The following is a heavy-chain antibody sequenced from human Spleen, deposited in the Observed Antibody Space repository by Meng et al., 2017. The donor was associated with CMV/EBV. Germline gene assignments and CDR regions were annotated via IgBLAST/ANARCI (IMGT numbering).Heavy chain of an antibody. V-gene: IGHV3-21*01. J-gene: IGHJ4*02. CDR3: ARDGVWQDFDY. Sequence: GESLKISCAASGFTFSSYSMNWVRQAPGKGLEWVSFISSSSSYIYYADSVKGRFTISRDNAKNSLYLQMNSLRAEDTAVYYCARDGVWQDFDYWGQGTLVTVSS. D-gene: IGHD2-15*01. CDR2: ISSSSSYI. CDR1: GFTFSSYS.